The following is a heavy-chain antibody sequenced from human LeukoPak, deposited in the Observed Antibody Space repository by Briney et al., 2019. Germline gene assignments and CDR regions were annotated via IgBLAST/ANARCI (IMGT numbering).Heavy chain of an antibody. Sequence: PGESLKISCKGSGYSFAGYWIACVRQMPGKGLEWMGIMYPDDSQTRYSPSFQGQVTMSADKSINTAYLQWSSLKASDTAIYYSARFSAPSLPQNWFDPWGQGSLVIVSS. CDR1: GYSFAGYW. V-gene: IGHV5-51*01. D-gene: IGHD6-13*01. J-gene: IGHJ5*02. CDR3: ARFSAPSLPQNWFDP. CDR2: MYPDDSQT.